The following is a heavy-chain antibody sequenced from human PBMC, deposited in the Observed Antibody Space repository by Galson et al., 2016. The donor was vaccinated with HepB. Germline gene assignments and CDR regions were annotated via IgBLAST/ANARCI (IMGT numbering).Heavy chain of an antibody. J-gene: IGHJ4*02. CDR2: ISSDGSST. CDR3: AALPMD. Sequence: SLRLSCAGSGFTLNYYWMYWVRQAPGKGLVWVSRISSDGSSTSYADFVKGRFTISRDNAKNTLYLQMNSLRAEDTALYYCAALPMDWGQGSLVTVSS. D-gene: IGHD5-24*01. V-gene: IGHV3-74*01. CDR1: GFTLNYYW.